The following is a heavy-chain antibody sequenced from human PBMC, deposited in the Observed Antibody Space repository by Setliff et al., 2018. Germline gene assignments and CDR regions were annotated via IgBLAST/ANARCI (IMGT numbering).Heavy chain of an antibody. Sequence: GASVKVSCKASGYAFGSSGISWVRQAPGQGLEWMGWINVYAQKFQGRVTMTTDTSTSTVYMELRSLTSDDTAVYYCVRGPGPRVVVAMPFDHWGQGALVTVSS. CDR2: INVY. CDR3: VRGPGPRVVVAMPFDH. CDR1: GYAFGSSG. D-gene: IGHD3-22*01. J-gene: IGHJ4*02. V-gene: IGHV1-18*01.